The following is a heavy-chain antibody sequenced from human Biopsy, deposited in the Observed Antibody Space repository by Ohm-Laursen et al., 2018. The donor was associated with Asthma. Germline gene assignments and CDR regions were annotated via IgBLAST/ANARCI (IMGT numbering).Heavy chain of an antibody. CDR3: AKERYYDFWSGYPI. CDR2: ISYDGSDK. D-gene: IGHD3-3*01. Sequence: SLRLSCAASGFTFSSFGIHWVRQAPGKGLEWVAVISYDGSDKYHADSVKGRFTISRDNSKNTLYLQMNSLRAEDTAVYYCAKERYYDFWSGYPIGGRGTMVPVSS. V-gene: IGHV3-30*18. CDR1: GFTFSSFG. J-gene: IGHJ3*02.